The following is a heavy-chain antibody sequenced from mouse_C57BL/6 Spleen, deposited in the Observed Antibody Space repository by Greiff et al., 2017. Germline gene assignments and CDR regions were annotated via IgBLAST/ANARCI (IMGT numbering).Heavy chain of an antibody. CDR2: IDPEDGDT. V-gene: IGHV14-1*01. D-gene: IGHD1-1*01. Sequence: EVQLQHSGAELVRPGASVKLSCTASGFNIKDYYMHWVKQRPEQGLEWIGRIDPEDGDTEYAQKFQGKATMTADTSSNTAYLQLSSLTSEDTAVYYCTTGATVYYCDYWGQGTTLTVSS. CDR3: TTGATVYYCDY. CDR1: GFNIKDYY. J-gene: IGHJ2*01.